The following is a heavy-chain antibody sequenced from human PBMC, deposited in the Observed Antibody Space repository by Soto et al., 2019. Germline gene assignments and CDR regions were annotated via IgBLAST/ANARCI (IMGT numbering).Heavy chain of an antibody. Sequence: QVHLVQSGAEVKKPGTSLKVSCKASGYTFTDFYLHWVRQVPGRGPEWVGWFNPNSGGTNFGRKFQGRVIMTSDTASNTAYMVLNGLTSDDAAVYYCARPASPRREADGLDFLGQGTMVAVSS. CDR2: FNPNSGGT. V-gene: IGHV1-2*02. CDR1: GYTFTDFY. D-gene: IGHD1-26*01. J-gene: IGHJ3*01. CDR3: ARPASPRREADGLDF.